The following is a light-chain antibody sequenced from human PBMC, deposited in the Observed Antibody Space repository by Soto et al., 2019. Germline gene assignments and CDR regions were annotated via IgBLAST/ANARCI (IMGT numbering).Light chain of an antibody. J-gene: IGLJ1*01. CDR1: SSDVGAFNY. V-gene: IGLV2-14*03. Sequence: QSVLTQPASVSGSPGQAITISCSGTSSDVGAFNYVSWYQQHPGKAPKLMIYDVSNRPSGVSNRFSGSKSGNTASLTISGLRAEDEADYYCKSYTSNNTYVFGTGTKVTVL. CDR2: DVS. CDR3: KSYTSNNTYV.